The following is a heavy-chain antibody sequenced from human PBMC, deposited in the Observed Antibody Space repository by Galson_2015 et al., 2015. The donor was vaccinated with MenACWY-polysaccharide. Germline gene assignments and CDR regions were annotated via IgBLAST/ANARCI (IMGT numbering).Heavy chain of an antibody. CDR2: ITGSGDRT. D-gene: IGHD2-2*01. CDR3: TKSFTTSWHS. J-gene: IGHJ4*02. Sequence: SLRLSCAASGFTFSGSGMGWVRQAPGRGLQWVSSITGSGDRTFYADSVKGRFTISRDNSKNTLFLQLNGLRAEDTALYYCTKSFTTSWHSWGQGTLATVSS. CDR1: GFTFSGSG. V-gene: IGHV3-23*01.